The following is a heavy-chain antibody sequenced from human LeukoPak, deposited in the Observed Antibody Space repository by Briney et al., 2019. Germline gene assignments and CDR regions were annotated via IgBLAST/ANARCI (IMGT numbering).Heavy chain of an antibody. CDR2: IYPGDSDT. Sequence: GESLKISCKGSGYSFTSYWIGWVRQMPGKGLEWVGIIYPGDSDTRYSPSFQGQVTISADKSISTAYLQWSSLKASDTAMYYCARQGGYSYAPDAFDIWGQGTMVTVSS. CDR1: GYSFTSYW. CDR3: ARQGGYSYAPDAFDI. J-gene: IGHJ3*02. V-gene: IGHV5-51*01. D-gene: IGHD5-18*01.